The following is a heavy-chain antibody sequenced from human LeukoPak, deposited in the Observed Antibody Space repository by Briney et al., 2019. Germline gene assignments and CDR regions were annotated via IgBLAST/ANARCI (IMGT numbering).Heavy chain of an antibody. V-gene: IGHV1-2*02. CDR1: RYTFTGHF. J-gene: IGHJ4*02. CDR2: INPDTGVN. CDR3: SIVAACDSSSGPQYY. D-gene: IGHD6-6*01. Sequence: ASVRVSYLASRYTFTGHFTFWVRQSPGQRLELMAWINPDTGVNNYEQHFQDGVTDTSETSISTAYPDISRLTCDDTAFFYFSIVAACDSSSGPQYYWGQGTLVAVSS.